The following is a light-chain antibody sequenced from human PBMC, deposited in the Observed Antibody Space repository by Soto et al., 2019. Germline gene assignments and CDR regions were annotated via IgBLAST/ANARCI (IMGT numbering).Light chain of an antibody. CDR2: DAF. Sequence: EIVLTQSPATLSLSPGERATLSCRASQSGGNYLVWYQQKPGQAPRLLIYDAFNRAIGIPARFSGSGSGTDFTLTISSPEPEDFAVYYCQQRSTWPAYTFGQGTKLDIK. J-gene: IGKJ2*01. V-gene: IGKV3-11*01. CDR1: QSGGNY. CDR3: QQRSTWPAYT.